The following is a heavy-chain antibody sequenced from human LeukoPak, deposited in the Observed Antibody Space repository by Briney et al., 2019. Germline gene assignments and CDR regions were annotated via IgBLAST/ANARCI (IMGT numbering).Heavy chain of an antibody. CDR1: GGTFSSYA. V-gene: IGHV1-69*05. CDR2: IIPIFGTA. CDR3: ARDERGYSYGYGYYFDY. Sequence: SVKVSCKASGGTFSSYATSWVRQAPGQGLEWMGRIIPIFGTANYAQKFQGRVTITTDESTSTAYMELRSLRSEDTAVYYCARDERGYSYGYGYYFDYWGQGTLVTVSS. D-gene: IGHD5-18*01. J-gene: IGHJ4*02.